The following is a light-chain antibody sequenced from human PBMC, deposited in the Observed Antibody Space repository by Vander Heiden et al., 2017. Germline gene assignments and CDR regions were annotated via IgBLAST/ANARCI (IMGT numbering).Light chain of an antibody. J-gene: IGKJ1*01. V-gene: IGKV1-39*01. CDR2: PAS. Sequence: IQMTKFPSSLSASVGDRVTITCQASQSISSYLNWYQQKPGKAPKLLIYPASSLQSGVPSRFSGSGSGTDFTLTISSLQPEDFATYYCQQSDNTPWTFGQGTKVEIK. CDR3: QQSDNTPWT. CDR1: QSISSY.